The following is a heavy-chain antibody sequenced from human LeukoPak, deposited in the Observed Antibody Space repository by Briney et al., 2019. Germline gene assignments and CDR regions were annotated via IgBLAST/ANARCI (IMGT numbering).Heavy chain of an antibody. CDR3: ARTGFFTIFGPDF. J-gene: IGHJ4*02. Sequence: GGSRRLSCAASGFTLSSYWMSWVRQAPGKGLERVANIKQDGSEKCYVDSVKGRFTISRDNAKNSVYLQMNSLRVEDTAMYYCARTGFFTIFGPDFWGQGTLVTVSS. D-gene: IGHD3-3*01. CDR1: GFTLSSYW. CDR2: IKQDGSEK. V-gene: IGHV3-7*01.